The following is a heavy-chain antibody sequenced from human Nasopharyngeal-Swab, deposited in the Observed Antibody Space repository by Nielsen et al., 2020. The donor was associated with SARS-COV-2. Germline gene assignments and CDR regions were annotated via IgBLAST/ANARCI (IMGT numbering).Heavy chain of an antibody. J-gene: IGHJ4*02. CDR2: INAGNGNT. CDR3: ARVPAVAASRIDY. V-gene: IGHV1-3*01. CDR1: GYTFTSYA. D-gene: IGHD6-19*01. Sequence: ASVKVSCKASGYTFTSYAMHWVRQAPGQRLEWMGWINAGNGNTKYSQKFQGRVTITRDTSASTAYMELNRLRSEDTAVYYCARVPAVAASRIDYWGQGTLVTVSS.